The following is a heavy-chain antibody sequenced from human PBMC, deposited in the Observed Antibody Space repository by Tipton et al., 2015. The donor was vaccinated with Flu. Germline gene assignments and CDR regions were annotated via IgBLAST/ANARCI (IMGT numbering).Heavy chain of an antibody. CDR2: INQDGSES. J-gene: IGHJ4*02. CDR3: TRALDY. Sequence: SLRLSCAASGFTFGDYWMDWVRQAPGKGLEWVANINQDGSESYYVDSVKGRFAISRDNAKKSLYLQMNSLRAEDTAVYYCTRALDYWGQGTLVTVSS. CDR1: GFTFGDYW. V-gene: IGHV3-7*01.